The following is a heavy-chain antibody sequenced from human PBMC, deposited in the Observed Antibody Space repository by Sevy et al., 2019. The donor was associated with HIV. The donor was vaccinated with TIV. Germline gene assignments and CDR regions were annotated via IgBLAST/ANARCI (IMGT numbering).Heavy chain of an antibody. V-gene: IGHV3-21*01. CDR2: ISSDSNYI. Sequence: GGSLRLSCAASGFTINKYNMIWVRQAPGKGLEWVSFISSDSNYIYYADSVKGRFTTSRDNAKNSLYLQMNTLRAEDTAVYYCAREGSGRYWGQGTLVTVSS. D-gene: IGHD3-10*01. CDR3: AREGSGRY. J-gene: IGHJ4*02. CDR1: GFTINKYN.